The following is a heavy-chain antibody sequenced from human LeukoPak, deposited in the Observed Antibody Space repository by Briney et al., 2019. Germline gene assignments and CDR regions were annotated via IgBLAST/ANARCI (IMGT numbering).Heavy chain of an antibody. D-gene: IGHD4-23*01. J-gene: IGHJ4*02. Sequence: ASVKVPCKASGGTFISHDISWVRQAPGQGLEWMGGITPMFGTAVYAQKFQGRVTITAVESMSTAYMELSSLRSEDTAIYYCARGWLAETTVVTPYNYWGQGTLVTVSS. CDR1: GGTFISHD. CDR3: ARGWLAETTVVTPYNY. V-gene: IGHV1-69*13. CDR2: ITPMFGTA.